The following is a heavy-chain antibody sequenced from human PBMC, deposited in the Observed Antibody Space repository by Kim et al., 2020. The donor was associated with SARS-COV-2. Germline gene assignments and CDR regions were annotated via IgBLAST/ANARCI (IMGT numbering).Heavy chain of an antibody. V-gene: IGHV3-15*01. J-gene: IGHJ2*01. Sequence: PVKGRFTISRDDSKNTLYLQMNSLKTEDTAVYYCTTDSGDITIFAWYFDLWGRGTLVTVSS. D-gene: IGHD3-3*01. CDR3: TTDSGDITIFAWYFDL.